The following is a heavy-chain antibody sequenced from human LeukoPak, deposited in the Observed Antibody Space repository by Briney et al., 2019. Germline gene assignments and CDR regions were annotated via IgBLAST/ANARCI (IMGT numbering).Heavy chain of an antibody. CDR3: AKEASGSYYSVDY. CDR1: GFTFSSYG. V-gene: IGHV3-30*18. J-gene: IGHJ4*02. D-gene: IGHD1-26*01. Sequence: GGSLRLSCAASGFTFSSYGMHWVRQAPGKGPEWVAVISYDGSNKYYADSVKGRFTISRDNSKNTLYLQMNSLRAEDTAVYYCAKEASGSYYSVDYWGQGTLVTVSS. CDR2: ISYDGSNK.